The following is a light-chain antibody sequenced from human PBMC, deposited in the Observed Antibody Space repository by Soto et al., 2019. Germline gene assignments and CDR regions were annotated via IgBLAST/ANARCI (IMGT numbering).Light chain of an antibody. CDR3: QQYDNLPLP. CDR2: DAS. CDR1: QDSSNY. Sequence: DIQMTQSPSSLSASVGDRVTITCQASQDSSNYLNWYQQKPGKAPKLLIYDASNLETGVPSRFSGRGSGTDFTFTISRLQPEDIATYYCQQYDNLPLPFGGGTKVEIK. V-gene: IGKV1-33*01. J-gene: IGKJ4*01.